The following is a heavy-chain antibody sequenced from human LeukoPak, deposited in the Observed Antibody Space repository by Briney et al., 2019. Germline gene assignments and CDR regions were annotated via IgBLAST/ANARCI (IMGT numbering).Heavy chain of an antibody. D-gene: IGHD3-22*01. CDR2: INHRGST. CDR1: GGSFSGYY. V-gene: IGHV4-34*01. Sequence: PSETLSLTCAVYGGSFSGYYWSWIRQPPGKGLEWIGEINHRGSTNYNPSLKSRVTISVDTSKNQFSLKLSSVTAADTAVYYCARVSYYDSSGNRGAFDYWGQGTLVTVSS. CDR3: ARVSYYDSSGNRGAFDY. J-gene: IGHJ4*02.